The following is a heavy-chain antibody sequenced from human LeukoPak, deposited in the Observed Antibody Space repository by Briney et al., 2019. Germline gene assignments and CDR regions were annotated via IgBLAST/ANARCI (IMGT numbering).Heavy chain of an antibody. CDR3: GVSVVIPAAFDH. J-gene: IGHJ4*02. CDR1: GFIFSNYW. CDR2: IKQDGSGK. Sequence: GGSLRLSCAPSGFIFSNYWMSWVRQAPGKGLEWVAMIKQDGSGKYYVGSVKGRFTISRDNAKNSLYLQMNSLRAEDAAVYYCGVSVVIPAAFDHWGQGTLVTVSS. D-gene: IGHD2-2*01. V-gene: IGHV3-7*01.